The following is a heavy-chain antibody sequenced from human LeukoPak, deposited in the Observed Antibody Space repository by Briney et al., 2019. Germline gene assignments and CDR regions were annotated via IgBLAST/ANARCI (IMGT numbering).Heavy chain of an antibody. CDR2: ISGSGGST. CDR1: GFTFSSYA. J-gene: IGHJ6*03. V-gene: IGHV3-23*01. CDR3: AKGGRFLEWSRSYYYMDV. Sequence: GGSLRLSCAASGFTFSSYAMSWVRQAPGKGLEWVSAISGSGGSTYYADSVKGRFTISRDNSKNTLYLQMNSLRAEDTAVYYCAKGGRFLEWSRSYYYMDVWGKGTTVTVSS. D-gene: IGHD3-3*01.